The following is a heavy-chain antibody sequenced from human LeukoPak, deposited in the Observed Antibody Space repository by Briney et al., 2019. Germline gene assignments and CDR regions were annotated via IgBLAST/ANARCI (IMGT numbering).Heavy chain of an antibody. J-gene: IGHJ5*02. D-gene: IGHD2-15*01. V-gene: IGHV1-8*03. CDR3: ARVYCSGGSCYTDVDGNWFDP. Sequence: ASVKVSCKASGYTFTSYDINWVRQATGQGLEWMGWMNPNSGNTGYAQKFQGRVTITRNTSISTAYMELSSLRSEDTAVYYCARVYCSGGSCYTDVDGNWFDPWGQGTLVTVSS. CDR2: MNPNSGNT. CDR1: GYTFTSYD.